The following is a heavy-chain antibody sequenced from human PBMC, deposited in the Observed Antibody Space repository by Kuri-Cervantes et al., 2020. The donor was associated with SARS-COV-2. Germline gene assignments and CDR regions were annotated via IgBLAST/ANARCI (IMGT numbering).Heavy chain of an antibody. V-gene: IGHV1-69*13. CDR3: AGLTFYSLVPQ. J-gene: IGHJ4*02. D-gene: IGHD6-13*01. CDR1: GYTFTSYD. Sequence: SVKVSCKASGYTFTSYDISWVRQAPGQGLEWMGGIIPIFGTANYAQKFQGRVTITADESTSTAYMELSSLRSEDTAVYYCAGLTFYSLVPQWGQGTLVTVSS. CDR2: IIPIFGTA.